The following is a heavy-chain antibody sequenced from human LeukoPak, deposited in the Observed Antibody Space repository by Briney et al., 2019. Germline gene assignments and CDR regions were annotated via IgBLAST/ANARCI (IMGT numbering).Heavy chain of an antibody. J-gene: IGHJ4*02. V-gene: IGHV1-18*01. Sequence: ASVKVSCKASGGTFSSYAISWVRQAPGQRLEWMGRINTLDGNTDYAQKFQDRVSMTTDTSTSTAYMELRSLRSDDTAVYYCARPHYDFWSGYYMNYFDYWGQGTLVTVSS. CDR3: ARPHYDFWSGYYMNYFDY. D-gene: IGHD3-3*01. CDR2: INTLDGNT. CDR1: GGTFSSYA.